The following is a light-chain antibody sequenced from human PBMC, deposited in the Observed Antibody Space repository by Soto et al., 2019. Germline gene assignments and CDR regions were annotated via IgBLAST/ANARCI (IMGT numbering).Light chain of an antibody. CDR2: WAS. V-gene: IGKV4-1*01. Sequence: DIVMTQSPDSLAVSLGERATINCKSSQSVLYSSNNKNYLAWYQQKPGQPPKLLIHWASTRESGVPDRFSGSGSRTDFTLPISSLQAEDVAVYYCQQYYSTPPLYTFGQGTKLEIK. CDR1: QSVLYSSNNKNY. J-gene: IGKJ2*01. CDR3: QQYYSTPPLYT.